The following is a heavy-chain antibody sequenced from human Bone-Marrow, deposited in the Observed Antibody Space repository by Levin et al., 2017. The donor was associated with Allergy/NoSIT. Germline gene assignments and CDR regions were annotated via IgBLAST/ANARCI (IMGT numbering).Heavy chain of an antibody. V-gene: IGHV1-8*01. CDR1: GDTFSSYD. CDR3: ATGQGHLVGPP. D-gene: IGHD6-6*01. CDR2: MNPNSGNT. J-gene: IGHJ5*02. Sequence: ASVKVSCKASGDTFSSYDINWVRQASGQGLEWMGWMNPNSGNTVHAKKFQGRVTMTRNTSISTAYMDLSSLRSDDTATYYCATGQGHLVGPPWGQGTLVTVSA.